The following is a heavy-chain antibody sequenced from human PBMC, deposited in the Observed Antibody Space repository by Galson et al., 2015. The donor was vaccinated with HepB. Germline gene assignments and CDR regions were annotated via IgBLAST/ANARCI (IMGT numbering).Heavy chain of an antibody. D-gene: IGHD3-22*01. J-gene: IGHJ5*02. V-gene: IGHV3-7*01. CDR1: GFTFSSYW. CDR2: IKQDGSEK. Sequence: SLRLSCAASGFTFSSYWMSWVRQAPGKGLEWVANIKQDGSEKYYVDSVKGRFTISRDNAKNSLYLQMNSLRAEDTAVYYCARDGGYYYDSSGYYAWGQGTLVTVSS. CDR3: ARDGGYYYDSSGYYA.